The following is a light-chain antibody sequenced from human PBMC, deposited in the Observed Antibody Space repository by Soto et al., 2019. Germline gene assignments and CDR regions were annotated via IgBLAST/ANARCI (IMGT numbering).Light chain of an antibody. V-gene: IGKV3-20*01. CDR2: GAS. CDR1: QSVSSSY. CDR3: QQYGSSPTT. J-gene: IGKJ5*01. Sequence: IVLTQSPGTLPLSPGERATLSCRASQSVSSSYLAWYQQKPGQAPRLLIYGASSRATGIPDRFSGSGSGTDFTLTISRLEPEDFAVYYCQQYGSSPTTFGQGTRLEIK.